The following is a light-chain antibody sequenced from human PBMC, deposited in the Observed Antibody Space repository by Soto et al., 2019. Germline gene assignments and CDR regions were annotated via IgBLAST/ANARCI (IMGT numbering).Light chain of an antibody. J-gene: IGLJ1*01. CDR3: SSFTRSSTYV. V-gene: IGLV2-14*01. CDR2: EVN. Sequence: QAVLTQPASVSGSPGQSITISCTGTSSDVGAYNFVSWYQQYPGKAPKVMIYEVNNRPSGVSNRFSGSKSGNTASLTISGLQAEDEADYYCSSFTRSSTYVFGSGTNSPS. CDR1: SSDVGAYNF.